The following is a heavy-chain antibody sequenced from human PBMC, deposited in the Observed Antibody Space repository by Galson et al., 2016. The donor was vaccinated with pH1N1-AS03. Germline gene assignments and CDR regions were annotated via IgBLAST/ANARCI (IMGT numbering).Heavy chain of an antibody. CDR2: INQDENEK. J-gene: IGHJ6*03. CDR3: ARESTGTEHNEVGTGPYGYYYMDV. Sequence: SLRLSCAASGFTFKSYWMSWVRQAPGKGLEWVANINQDENEKYCVDSVKGRFTISRDNAKNSLYLEMNSLRAEDTALYYCARESTGTEHNEVGTGPYGYYYMDVWGKGTTVTVSS. D-gene: IGHD1-1*01. V-gene: IGHV3-7*03. CDR1: GFTFKSYW.